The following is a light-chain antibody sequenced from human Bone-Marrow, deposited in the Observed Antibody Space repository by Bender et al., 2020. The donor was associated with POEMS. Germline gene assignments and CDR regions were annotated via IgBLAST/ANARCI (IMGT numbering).Light chain of an antibody. CDR3: AVWDDSLNGWV. CDR2: SSH. V-gene: IGLV1-44*01. J-gene: IGLJ3*02. CDR1: SSNIGAHA. Sequence: SELTQPPSVSVSPGQTAAITCSGGSSNIGAHAVNWYQHLPGTAPKLLIYSSHRRPSEVPDRFSGSRSGTSASLAISGLQSEDEADYYCAVWDDSLNGWVFGGGTKLTVL.